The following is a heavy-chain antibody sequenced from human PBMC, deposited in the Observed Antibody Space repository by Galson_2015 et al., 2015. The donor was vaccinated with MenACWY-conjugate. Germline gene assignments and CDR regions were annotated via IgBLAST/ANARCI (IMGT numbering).Heavy chain of an antibody. Sequence: SVKVSCKASGYTFATYGINWVRQAPGQRLEWMGWISGDNGNTKYSQKFQGRVTMTTDTSTTTMYMELSSLRSDDTAVYYCSREGIRLVKPVDIDVWGRGTPVTVSS. J-gene: IGHJ6*02. CDR2: ISGDNGNT. V-gene: IGHV1-18*01. CDR1: GYTFATYG. D-gene: IGHD3-16*01. CDR3: SREGIRLVKPVDIDV.